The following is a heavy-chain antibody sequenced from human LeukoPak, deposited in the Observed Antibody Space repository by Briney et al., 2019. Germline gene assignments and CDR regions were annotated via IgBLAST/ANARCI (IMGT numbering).Heavy chain of an antibody. V-gene: IGHV3-7*01. D-gene: IGHD1-26*01. CDR1: GFSFSTIY. CDR2: MNKDGSEK. J-gene: IGHJ4*02. Sequence: GGSLRLSCAASGFSFSTIYMSWVRQTPGKRPEWVANMNKDGSEKYYADSVKGRFTISRDNARNSVYLQMNSLRVEDTAVYYCARDPVEWEQLLDYWGQGTLVTVSS. CDR3: ARDPVEWEQLLDY.